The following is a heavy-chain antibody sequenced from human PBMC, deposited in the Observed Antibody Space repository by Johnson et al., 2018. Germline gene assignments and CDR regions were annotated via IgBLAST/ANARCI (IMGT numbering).Heavy chain of an antibody. D-gene: IGHD3-3*01. Sequence: EVQLVETGGGLVQPGGSLRLSCAVSGFIFSSYAMSWVRRAPGKGLVWVARINTDGSSTSYADSVKGRFTISRDHAKNTLYLQMNSLRAEDTAVYYCARGDFWSDILWYFDYWGQGTLVTLSS. J-gene: IGHJ4*02. CDR2: INTDGSST. CDR3: ARGDFWSDILWYFDY. V-gene: IGHV3-74*02. CDR1: GFIFSSYA.